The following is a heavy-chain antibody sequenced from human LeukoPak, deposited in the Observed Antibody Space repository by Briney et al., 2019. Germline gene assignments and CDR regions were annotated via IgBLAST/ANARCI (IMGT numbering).Heavy chain of an antibody. CDR1: GASISSSNYW. Sequence: SETLSLTCSVSGASISSSNYWWGWIRQPPGKGLEWIGNVQRSGSQSSDPSLKSRVTLAVDLYRNQFSLQLTSVTAADTAVYYCVRDAGSALTESWGQGTLVTVSS. CDR2: VQRSGSQ. V-gene: IGHV4-39*07. J-gene: IGHJ5*02. CDR3: VRDAGSALTES.